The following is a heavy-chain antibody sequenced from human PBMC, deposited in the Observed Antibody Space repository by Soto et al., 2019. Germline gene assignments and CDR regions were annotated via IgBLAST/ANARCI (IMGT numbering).Heavy chain of an antibody. CDR2: INSGGTVA. Sequence: EVQLLESGGGLVQPGGSLRLSCAASGFTYESYAMSWVRQAPGKGLEWVSGINSGGTVAHYADSVKGRYAISRDNSNNTLSLDMNRLRADDTGLYDCATSTGGFGGLFVVPSDYWGQATLVTFSS. J-gene: IGHJ4*02. CDR3: ATSTGGFGGLFVVPSDY. V-gene: IGHV3-23*01. D-gene: IGHD3-16*02. CDR1: GFTYESYA.